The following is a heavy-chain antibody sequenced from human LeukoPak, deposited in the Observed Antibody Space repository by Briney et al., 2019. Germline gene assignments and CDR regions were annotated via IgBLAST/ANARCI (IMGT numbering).Heavy chain of an antibody. D-gene: IGHD3-10*01. V-gene: IGHV4-59*01. CDR3: ARGGYGSAFDF. CDR2: IFDNGST. Sequence: SETLSLTCTVSGDSLTNYYWSWIRLPPGKGLEWVASIFDNGSTNDNRSLKSRVTISLDTSNNQFSLKVNSVTAADTAVYYCARGGYGSAFDFWGQGTLVTVSS. J-gene: IGHJ4*02. CDR1: GDSLTNYY.